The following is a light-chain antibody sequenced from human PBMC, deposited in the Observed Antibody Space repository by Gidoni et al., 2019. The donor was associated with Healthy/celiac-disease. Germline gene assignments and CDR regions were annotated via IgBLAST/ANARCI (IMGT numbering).Light chain of an antibody. CDR3: CSYAGSSTYVV. Sequence: QSALTQPASVSGSPGPSIPISCTGTSSDVGSYNLVSWYQQHPCKAPKLMIHEVSKRPSGVSNRFSGSKSGNTASLTISGLQAEDEADYYCCSYAGSSTYVVFGGGTKLTVL. J-gene: IGLJ2*01. CDR2: EVS. CDR1: SSDVGSYNL. V-gene: IGLV2-23*02.